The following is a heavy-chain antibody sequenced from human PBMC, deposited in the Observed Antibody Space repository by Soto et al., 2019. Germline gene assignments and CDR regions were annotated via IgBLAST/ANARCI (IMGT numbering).Heavy chain of an antibody. CDR2: ITPFNGNT. J-gene: IGHJ4*02. V-gene: IGHV1-45*02. CDR1: GNTFTYVY. D-gene: IGHD3-22*01. Sequence: ASVNVSCKCSGNTFTYVYLHWVRQAPGQALECMGWITPFNGNTNYAQKFQDRVTFTGDTSLNTAYMELSSLRSDDTAMFYCASGRYDASGYFDYWGQGTLVTVSS. CDR3: ASGRYDASGYFDY.